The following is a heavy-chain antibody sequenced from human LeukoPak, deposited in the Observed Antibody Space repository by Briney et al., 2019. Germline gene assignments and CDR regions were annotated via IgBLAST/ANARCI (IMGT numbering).Heavy chain of an antibody. V-gene: IGHV4-34*01. CDR2: INHSGST. CDR3: AGGGPEWLEAFDI. Sequence: PSETLSLTCAVYGGSFSGYYWSWIRQPPGKGLEWIGEINHSGSTNYNPSLKSRVTISVDTSKNQFSLKLSSVTAADTAVYYCAGGGPEWLEAFDIWGQGTMVTVSS. CDR1: GGSFSGYY. D-gene: IGHD3-3*01. J-gene: IGHJ3*02.